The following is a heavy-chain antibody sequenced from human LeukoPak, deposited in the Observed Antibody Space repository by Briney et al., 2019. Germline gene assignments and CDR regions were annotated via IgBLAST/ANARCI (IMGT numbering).Heavy chain of an antibody. D-gene: IGHD3-22*01. CDR3: ANGGSYYDSSGYYYVRAFDI. Sequence: GGSLGLACAASGFTFSSYAMSWVRQAPGKGLEWVSVISGSGGSTYYADSVKGRFTISRDNSKNTLSLQMNSLRVEDTAVYYRANGGSYYDSSGYYYVRAFDIWGQGTMVTVSS. J-gene: IGHJ3*02. CDR1: GFTFSSYA. V-gene: IGHV3-23*01. CDR2: ISGSGGST.